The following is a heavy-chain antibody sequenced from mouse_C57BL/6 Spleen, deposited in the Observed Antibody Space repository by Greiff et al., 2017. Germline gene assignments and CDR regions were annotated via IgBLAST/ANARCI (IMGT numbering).Heavy chain of an antibody. V-gene: IGHV1-63*01. J-gene: IGHJ1*03. CDR3: ARSRYPTGGYFDV. CDR2: IYPGGGYT. CDR1: GYTFTNYW. Sequence: QVQLQQSGAELVRPGTSVKMSCKASGYTFTNYWIGWAKQRPGHGLEWIGDIYPGGGYTNYNEKFKGKATLTADKSSSTAYMQFSSLTSEDSAIYYGARSRYPTGGYFDVWGTGTTVTVSS.